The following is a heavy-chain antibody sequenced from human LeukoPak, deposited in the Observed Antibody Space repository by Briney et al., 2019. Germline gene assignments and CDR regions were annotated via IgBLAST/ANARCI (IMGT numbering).Heavy chain of an antibody. Sequence: ASVKVSCKASGYTFTGYYMHWVRQAPGQGLEWMGWINPNSGGTNYAQKFQGRVTMTRDPSISTAYMELSRLRSDDTAVYYCARDGYLRKLLWFGEHHIKGYYYYYMDVWGKGTTVTVSS. CDR2: INPNSGGT. V-gene: IGHV1-2*02. D-gene: IGHD3-10*01. CDR1: GYTFTGYY. J-gene: IGHJ6*03. CDR3: ARDGYLRKLLWFGEHHIKGYYYYYMDV.